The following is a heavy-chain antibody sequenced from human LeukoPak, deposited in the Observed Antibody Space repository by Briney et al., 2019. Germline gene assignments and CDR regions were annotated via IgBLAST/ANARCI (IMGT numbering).Heavy chain of an antibody. V-gene: IGHV4-30-2*01. D-gene: IGHD2-15*01. CDR2: IYHSGST. Sequence: SETLSLTCAVSGVSISSGGYSWSWIRQPPGKGLEWIGYIYHSGSTYYNPSLKSRVTISVDRSKNQFSLKLSSVTAADTAVYYCARGYCSGGSCYHFDYWGQGTLVTVSS. J-gene: IGHJ4*02. CDR1: GVSISSGGYS. CDR3: ARGYCSGGSCYHFDY.